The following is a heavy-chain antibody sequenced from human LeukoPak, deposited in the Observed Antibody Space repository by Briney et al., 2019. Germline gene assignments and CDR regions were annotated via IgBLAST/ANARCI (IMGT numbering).Heavy chain of an antibody. J-gene: IGHJ4*02. Sequence: ASGKVSGKASGYTFTGYYMHWVRQAPGQGLGWMGCINPNSGDTNYAQKFQCRVTMTRDTSISTAYMELSRLRSDDTAVYYCARVAATIADWGQGTLVTVSS. CDR1: GYTFTGYY. D-gene: IGHD5-12*01. V-gene: IGHV1-2*02. CDR2: INPNSGDT. CDR3: ARVAATIAD.